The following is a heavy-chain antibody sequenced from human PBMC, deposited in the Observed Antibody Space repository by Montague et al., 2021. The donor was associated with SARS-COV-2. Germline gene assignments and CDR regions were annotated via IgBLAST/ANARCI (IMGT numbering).Heavy chain of an antibody. V-gene: IGHV3-30*04. CDR2: ISYDGSNK. CDR3: ARDNYDYVWGSYRYIY. J-gene: IGHJ4*02. D-gene: IGHD3-16*02. CDR1: GSTFSSYA. Sequence: SLRLSCAASGSTFSSYAMHWVRQAPGKGLEWVAVISYDGSNKYYXDSVKGRFTISRDNSENTLYLQMNSLRAEDTAVYYCARDNYDYVWGSYRYIYWGQGTLVTVSS.